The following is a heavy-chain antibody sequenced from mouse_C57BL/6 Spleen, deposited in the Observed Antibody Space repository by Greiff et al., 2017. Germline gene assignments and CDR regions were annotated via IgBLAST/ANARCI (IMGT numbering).Heavy chain of an antibody. CDR3: ARRPWGYFDV. Sequence: VQLQQPGAELVMPGASVKLSCKASGYTFTSYWMHWVKQRPGQGLEWIGEIDPSDSYTNYNQKFKGKSTLTVDKSSSTAYMQLSSLTSEDSAVYYCARRPWGYFDVWGTGTTVTVSS. V-gene: IGHV1-69*01. D-gene: IGHD4-1*01. CDR2: IDPSDSYT. CDR1: GYTFTSYW. J-gene: IGHJ1*03.